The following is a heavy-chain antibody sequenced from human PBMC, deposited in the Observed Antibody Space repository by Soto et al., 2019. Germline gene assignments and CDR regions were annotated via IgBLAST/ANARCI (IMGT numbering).Heavy chain of an antibody. CDR3: ARVGRYCISTSCFTPGYYGMDV. Sequence: RLSCAASGFIFSSYAMSWVRQAPGKGLEWVSAISGSGSNKYYADSVKGRFTISRDNSKNTLYLQMNSLRAEDTAVYYCARVGRYCISTSCFTPGYYGMDVWGQGTTVTVSS. CDR2: ISGSGSNK. CDR1: GFIFSSYA. V-gene: IGHV3-23*01. D-gene: IGHD2-2*01. J-gene: IGHJ6*02.